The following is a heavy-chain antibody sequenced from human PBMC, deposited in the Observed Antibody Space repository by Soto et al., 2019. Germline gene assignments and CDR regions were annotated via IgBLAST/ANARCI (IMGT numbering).Heavy chain of an antibody. CDR3: ARDSYFYHSSGYYLYYFDY. V-gene: IGHV3-21*01. J-gene: IGHJ4*02. D-gene: IGHD3-22*01. CDR2: ITSSSSYI. CDR1: GFTFSSYN. Sequence: GGSLRLSCAASGFTFSSYNMNWVRQAPGKGLEWVSSITSSSSYIYYADSVRGRFTISRDNAKNSLYLQMNSLRAEDTAVYYCARDSYFYHSSGYYLYYFDYWGQGALVTVSS.